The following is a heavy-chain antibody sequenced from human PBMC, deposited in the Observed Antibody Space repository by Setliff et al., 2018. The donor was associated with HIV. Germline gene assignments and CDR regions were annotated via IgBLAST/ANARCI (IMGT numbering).Heavy chain of an antibody. Sequence: SETLSLTCTVSGGSINSGAYYWSWIRQLPGKGLEYIGHVYYNGNTYYTPSLRSRVSISIDTSKNQFSPKLNSLTAADTAVYYCARDRILVSNNFWYFDLWGRGTLVTVSS. CDR2: VYYNGNT. CDR3: ARDRILVSNNFWYFDL. J-gene: IGHJ2*01. V-gene: IGHV4-31*03. D-gene: IGHD3-22*01. CDR1: GGSINSGAYY.